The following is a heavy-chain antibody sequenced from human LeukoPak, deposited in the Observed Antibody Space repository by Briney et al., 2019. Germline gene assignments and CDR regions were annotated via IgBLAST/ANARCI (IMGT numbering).Heavy chain of an antibody. V-gene: IGHV4-4*02. CDR3: ARVGGAVAGSFWEQYYYYMDV. CDR2: IYYSGST. J-gene: IGHJ6*03. Sequence: SGTLSLTCAVSGGSISSSNWWTWVRQPPGKGLEWIGYIYYSGSTNYNPSLKSRVTISVDTSKNQFSLKLSSVTAADTAVYYCARVGGAVAGSFWEQYYYYMDVWGKGTTVTIS. CDR1: GGSISSSNW. D-gene: IGHD6-19*01.